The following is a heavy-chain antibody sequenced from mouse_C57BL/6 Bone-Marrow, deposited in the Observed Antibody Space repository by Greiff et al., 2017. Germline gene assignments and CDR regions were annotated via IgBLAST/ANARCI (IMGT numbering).Heavy chain of an antibody. CDR2: IDPSDSYT. D-gene: IGHD2-2*01. V-gene: IGHV1-59*01. CDR1: GYTFTSYW. CDR3: ARGGWLRYAMDY. J-gene: IGHJ4*01. Sequence: VQLQQPGAELVRPGTSVKLSCKASGYTFTSYWMHWVKQRPGQGLEWIGVIDPSDSYTNYNQKFKGKATLTVDTSSSTAYMQRSSLTSEDSAVYYCARGGWLRYAMDYWGQGTSVTVSS.